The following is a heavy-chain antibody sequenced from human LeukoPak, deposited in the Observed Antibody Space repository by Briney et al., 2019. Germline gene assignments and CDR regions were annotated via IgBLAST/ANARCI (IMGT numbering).Heavy chain of an antibody. D-gene: IGHD3-22*01. CDR1: GYTFTSYD. CDR2: MNPNSGKT. J-gene: IGHJ5*02. Sequence: ASVKVSCKASGYTFTSYDINWVRQATGQGLEWMGWMNPNSGKTGYAQKFQGRVTMTRNTSISTAYMELSSLRSEDTAVYYCARSASRMIVVGDNWFDPWGQGTLVTVSS. CDR3: ARSASRMIVVGDNWFDP. V-gene: IGHV1-8*01.